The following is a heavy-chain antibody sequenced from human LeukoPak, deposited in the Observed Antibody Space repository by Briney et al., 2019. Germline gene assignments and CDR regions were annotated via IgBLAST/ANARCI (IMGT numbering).Heavy chain of an antibody. Sequence: PGGSLRLSCAASGFTFSSYEMNWVRQAPGKGLEWVSYISSSGSTIYYADSVKGRFTISRDNSKNTLYLQMNSLRAEDTAVYYCAKDLSGLDRAWLQPPVAFDIWGQGTMVTVSS. V-gene: IGHV3-48*03. D-gene: IGHD5-24*01. CDR2: ISSSGSTI. CDR3: AKDLSGLDRAWLQPPVAFDI. CDR1: GFTFSSYE. J-gene: IGHJ3*02.